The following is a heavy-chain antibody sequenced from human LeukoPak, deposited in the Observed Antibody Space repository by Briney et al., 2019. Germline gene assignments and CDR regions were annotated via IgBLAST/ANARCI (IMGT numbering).Heavy chain of an antibody. CDR3: AKGNDIGGYYYPHFDY. Sequence: GGSLRLSCAASGFTFSSYGMHWVRQAPGKGLEWVAVISSDGNNKNYVDSVKGRSTFSRDNSKNTLYLQMNSLRAEDTAVYYCAKGNDIGGYYYPHFDYWGQGTLVTVSS. CDR2: ISSDGNNK. CDR1: GFTFSSYG. D-gene: IGHD3-22*01. V-gene: IGHV3-30*18. J-gene: IGHJ4*02.